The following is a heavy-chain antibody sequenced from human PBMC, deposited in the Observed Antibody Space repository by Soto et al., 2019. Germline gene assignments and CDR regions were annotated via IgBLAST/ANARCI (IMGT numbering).Heavy chain of an antibody. V-gene: IGHV3-23*01. Sequence: GGSLRLSCAASGFTFSSYSMSWVRQAPGKGLEWVSAISGSGSTIYYADSVKGRFTISRDNAKNSLYLQMNSLRDEDTAVYYCARDKSLLSTNWFDPWGQGTLVNVSS. J-gene: IGHJ5*02. CDR1: GFTFSSYS. CDR2: ISGSGSTI. D-gene: IGHD2-2*01. CDR3: ARDKSLLSTNWFDP.